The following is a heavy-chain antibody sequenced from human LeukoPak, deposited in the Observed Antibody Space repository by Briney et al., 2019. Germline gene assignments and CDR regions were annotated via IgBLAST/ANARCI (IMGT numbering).Heavy chain of an antibody. CDR1: GGTFSSYA. D-gene: IGHD3-22*01. J-gene: IGHJ4*02. V-gene: IGHV1-69*10. Sequence: SVKVSCKASGGTFSSYAISWVRQAPGQGLEWMGGIIPILGIANYAQKFQGRVTITADKSTSTAYMELSSLRSEDTAVYYCARDQDYYDSSGYYYDFDYWGQGTLVTVSS. CDR2: IIPILGIA. CDR3: ARDQDYYDSSGYYYDFDY.